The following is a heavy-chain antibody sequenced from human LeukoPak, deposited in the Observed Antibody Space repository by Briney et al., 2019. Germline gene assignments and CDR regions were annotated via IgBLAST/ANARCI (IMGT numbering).Heavy chain of an antibody. J-gene: IGHJ4*02. CDR2: ISYDGSNK. Sequence: PGGSLRLSCAASGFTFSSYGMHWVRQAPGKGLEWVAVISYDGSNKYYADSVKGRFTISRDNSKNTLYLQMNSLRAEDTAVYYCARLGSYYDSSGYYYRYYFDYWGQGTLVTVSS. V-gene: IGHV3-30*03. D-gene: IGHD3-22*01. CDR3: ARLGSYYDSSGYYYRYYFDY. CDR1: GFTFSSYG.